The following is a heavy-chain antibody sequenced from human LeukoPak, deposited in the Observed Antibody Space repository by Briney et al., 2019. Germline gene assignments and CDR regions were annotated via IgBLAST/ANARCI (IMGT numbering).Heavy chain of an antibody. V-gene: IGHV3-30*18. CDR1: GFTFSSYG. J-gene: IGHJ4*02. CDR2: ISHDGSDN. D-gene: IGHD3-10*01. CDR3: AKELYFGSGSYPDY. Sequence: GRYLRRSCAASGFTFSSYGMHWVRQAPGKGLEWVAVISHDGSDNHYADSVKGRFTISRDNSKNTVYLQMSSLRPEDTAVYFCAKELYFGSGSYPDYWGQGTLVRVSS.